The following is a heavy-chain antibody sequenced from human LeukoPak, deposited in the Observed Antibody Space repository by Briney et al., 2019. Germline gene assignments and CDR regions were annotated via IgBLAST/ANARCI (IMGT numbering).Heavy chain of an antibody. J-gene: IGHJ4*02. D-gene: IGHD4-17*01. CDR2: ISSSGDTT. V-gene: IGHV3-23*01. CDR1: GFTFSSYA. Sequence: GGSLRLSCTVSGFTFSSYAMSWVRQSPGKGLEWVSAISSSGDTTYYADSVKGRFTISRDNSKNTLFLQMNSLRAEDTAVYYCARDSDYGDLHYYFDYWGQGTLVTVSS. CDR3: ARDSDYGDLHYYFDY.